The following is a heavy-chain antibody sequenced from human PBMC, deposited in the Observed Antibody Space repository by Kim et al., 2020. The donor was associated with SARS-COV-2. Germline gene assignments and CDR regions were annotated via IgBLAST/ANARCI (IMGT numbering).Heavy chain of an antibody. D-gene: IGHD2-2*01. CDR3: ARHAVVVVPDWFDP. CDR1: GGSISSSSYY. CDR2: IYYSGST. J-gene: IGHJ5*02. Sequence: SETLSLTCTVSGGSISSSSYYWGWIRQPPGKGLEWIGSIYYSGSTYYNPSLKSRVTISVDTSKNQFSLKLSSVTAADTAVYYCARHAVVVVPDWFDPWGQGTLVTVSS. V-gene: IGHV4-39*01.